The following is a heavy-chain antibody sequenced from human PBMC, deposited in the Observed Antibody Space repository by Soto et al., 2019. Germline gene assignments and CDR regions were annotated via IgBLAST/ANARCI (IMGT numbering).Heavy chain of an antibody. CDR1: GGSISSYY. J-gene: IGHJ4*02. CDR3: ARAIYCSSTSCYDREYFDY. CDR2: IYYSGST. V-gene: IGHV4-59*01. D-gene: IGHD2-2*01. Sequence: SETLSLTCTVSGGSISSYYWSWIRQPPGKGLEWIGYIYYSGSTNYNPSLKSRVTISVDTSKNQFSLKLSSVTAADTAVYYCARAIYCSSTSCYDREYFDYWGQGTLVTVSS.